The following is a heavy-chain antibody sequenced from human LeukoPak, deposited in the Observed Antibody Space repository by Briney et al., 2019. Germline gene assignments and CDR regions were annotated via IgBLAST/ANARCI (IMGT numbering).Heavy chain of an antibody. J-gene: IGHJ4*02. CDR3: ARPQFDYYDSSGYDY. V-gene: IGHV3-23*01. D-gene: IGHD3-22*01. Sequence: SGGSLRLSCAASGFTFSSYGMSWVRQAPGKGLERVSAISGSGGSTYYADSVKGRFTISRDNSKNTLYLQMNSLRAEDTAVYYCARPQFDYYDSSGYDYWGQGTLVTVSS. CDR2: ISGSGGST. CDR1: GFTFSSYG.